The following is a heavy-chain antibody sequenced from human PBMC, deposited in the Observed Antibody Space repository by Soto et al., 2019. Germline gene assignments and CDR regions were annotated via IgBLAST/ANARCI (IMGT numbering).Heavy chain of an antibody. CDR3: AKDPKYGGTDAFDF. Sequence: GGSLRLSCAASGFTFDDYAMHWVRQAPGKGLEWVSGISWNSGSIGYADSVKGRFTISRDNAKNSLYLQMNSLRAEDTALYYCAKDPKYGGTDAFDFWGQGTMVTVSS. D-gene: IGHD2-15*01. CDR1: GFTFDDYA. CDR2: ISWNSGSI. V-gene: IGHV3-9*01. J-gene: IGHJ3*01.